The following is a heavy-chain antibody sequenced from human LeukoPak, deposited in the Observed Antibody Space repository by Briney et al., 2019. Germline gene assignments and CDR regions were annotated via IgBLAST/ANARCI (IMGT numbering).Heavy chain of an antibody. CDR3: AESPRSGTHPLDY. D-gene: IGHD3-10*01. V-gene: IGHV3-23*01. Sequence: GGSLRLSCAASGFTFSSYAMSWVRQAPGKGLEWVSSISGSGGSTYYADSVKGRFTISRGNSKNTLYLQMSSLRAEDTAVYYCAESPRSGTHPLDYWGQGTLVTVSS. CDR1: GFTFSSYA. CDR2: ISGSGGST. J-gene: IGHJ4*02.